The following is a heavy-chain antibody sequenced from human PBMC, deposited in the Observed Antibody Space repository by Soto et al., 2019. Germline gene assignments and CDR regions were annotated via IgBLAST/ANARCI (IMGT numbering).Heavy chain of an antibody. CDR1: GGTFSSYA. CDR3: ARGFLWIAAADYYYYGMDV. CDR2: IIPIFGTA. J-gene: IGHJ6*02. D-gene: IGHD6-13*01. V-gene: IGHV1-69*01. Sequence: QVQLVQSGAEVKKPGSSVKVSCKASGGTFSSYAISWVRQAPGQGLEWMGGIIPIFGTANYAQKFQGRVTITADESTSTAYMELSSLRSEDTAVYYCARGFLWIAAADYYYYGMDVWGQGTTVTVSS.